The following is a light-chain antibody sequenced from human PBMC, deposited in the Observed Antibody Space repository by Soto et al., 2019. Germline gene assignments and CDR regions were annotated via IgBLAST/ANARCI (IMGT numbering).Light chain of an antibody. J-gene: IGKJ5*01. V-gene: IGKV3-15*01. Sequence: EIMMTQSPATLSVSPGERATLSCRARQSVRGNLAWYQQKPGQAPRLLIYGASTRATGIPARFSGSGSETEFTLTISSLKAEDFAIYYCQQYNNWPSVTFGQGTRLEIK. CDR2: GAS. CDR3: QQYNNWPSVT. CDR1: QSVRGN.